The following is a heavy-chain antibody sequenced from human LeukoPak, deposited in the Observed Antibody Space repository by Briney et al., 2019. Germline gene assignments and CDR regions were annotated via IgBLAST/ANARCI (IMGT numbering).Heavy chain of an antibody. D-gene: IGHD3-22*01. CDR3: ARDGRQDSSGYYCIY. V-gene: IGHV3-21*01. CDR1: GFTFSSYS. J-gene: IGHJ4*02. Sequence: PGGSLRLSCAASGFTFSSYSMNWVRQAPGKGLEWVSSISSSSSYIYYADSVKGRFTISRDNAKNSLYLQMNSLRTEDTAVYYCARDGRQDSSGYYCIYWGQGTLVTVSS. CDR2: ISSSSSYI.